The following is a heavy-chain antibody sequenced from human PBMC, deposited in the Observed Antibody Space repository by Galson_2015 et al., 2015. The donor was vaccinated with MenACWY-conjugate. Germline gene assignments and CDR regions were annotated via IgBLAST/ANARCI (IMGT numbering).Heavy chain of an antibody. V-gene: IGHV3-64D*06. CDR2: ISSNGGST. CDR1: GFTFSSYA. Sequence: SLRLSCAAPGFTFSSYAMHWVRQAPGKGLEYVSAISSNGGSTYYADSVKGRFTISRDNSKNTLYLQMSSLRAEDTAVYYCVKDLAYDFWSGYYLGNWFDPWGQGTLVTVSS. D-gene: IGHD3-3*01. CDR3: VKDLAYDFWSGYYLGNWFDP. J-gene: IGHJ5*02.